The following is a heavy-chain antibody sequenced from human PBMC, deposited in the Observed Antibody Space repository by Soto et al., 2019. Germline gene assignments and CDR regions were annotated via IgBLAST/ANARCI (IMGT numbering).Heavy chain of an antibody. D-gene: IGHD3-3*02. V-gene: IGHV1-69*13. CDR2: IIPISGTA. Sequence: EASVKVSCKASGGTFSSYAISWVRQAPGQGLEWMGGIIPISGTANYAQKFQGRVTITADESTSTAYMELSSLRSEDTAVYYCARDVEKWSADSHFYYFDYWGQGTLVTVSS. CDR1: GGTFSSYA. CDR3: ARDVEKWSADSHFYYFDY. J-gene: IGHJ4*02.